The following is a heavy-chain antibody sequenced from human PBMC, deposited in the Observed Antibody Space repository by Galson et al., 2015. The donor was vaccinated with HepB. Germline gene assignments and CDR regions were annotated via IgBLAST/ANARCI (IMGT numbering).Heavy chain of an antibody. J-gene: IGHJ4*02. CDR3: ASSPYCGGDCYSEWDY. Sequence: SVKVSCKASGGTFSSYAISWVRQAPGQGLEWMGRIIPILGIANYAQKFQGRVTVTADKSTSTAYMELSSLRSEDTAVYYCASSPYCGGDCYSEWDYWGQGTLVTVSS. V-gene: IGHV1-69*04. CDR1: GGTFSSYA. D-gene: IGHD2-21*02. CDR2: IIPILGIA.